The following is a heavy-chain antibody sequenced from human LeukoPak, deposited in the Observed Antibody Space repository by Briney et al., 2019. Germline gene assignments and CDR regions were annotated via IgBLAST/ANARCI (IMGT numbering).Heavy chain of an antibody. CDR2: IYYSGST. CDR3: ARAPVAMAVASTLFDH. D-gene: IGHD5-24*01. Sequence: SETLSLTCTVSGGSISSSRYYWGWIRQPPGKGLEWIGSIYYSGSTYYNPSLKSRVTISVDTSKNQFSLKLSSVTAADTAVYYCARAPVAMAVASTLFDHWGQGTLVTVSS. V-gene: IGHV4-39*07. J-gene: IGHJ4*02. CDR1: GGSISSSRYY.